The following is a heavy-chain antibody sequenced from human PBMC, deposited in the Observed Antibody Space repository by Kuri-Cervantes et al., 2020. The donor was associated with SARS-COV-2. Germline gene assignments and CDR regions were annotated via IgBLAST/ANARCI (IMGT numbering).Heavy chain of an antibody. CDR1: GFTFSSYA. CDR3: ARKGGVYSSGCPDY. CDR2: ISGSGGST. D-gene: IGHD6-25*01. V-gene: IGHV3-23*01. Sequence: GGSLRLSCAASGFTFSSYAMSWVRQAPGKGLEWVSAISGSGGSTYYADSVKGRFTISRDNSKNTLYLQMNSLRAEDTAVYYCARKGGVYSSGCPDYWGQGTLVTVSS. J-gene: IGHJ4*02.